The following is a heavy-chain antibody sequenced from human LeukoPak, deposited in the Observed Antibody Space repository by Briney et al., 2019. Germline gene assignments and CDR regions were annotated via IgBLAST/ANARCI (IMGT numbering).Heavy chain of an antibody. D-gene: IGHD3-10*01. V-gene: IGHV4-34*01. CDR3: ARNMIRGVTDSFDM. CDR1: GGSFGGYY. Sequence: SETLSLTCAVNGGSFGGYYWSWIRQPPGKGLEWIGEIYHSGSTNYNPSLKSRVTMSVDTSKNQFSLNLSSVTAADTADYYCARNMIRGVTDSFDMWGQGTMVTVSS. J-gene: IGHJ3*02. CDR2: IYHSGST.